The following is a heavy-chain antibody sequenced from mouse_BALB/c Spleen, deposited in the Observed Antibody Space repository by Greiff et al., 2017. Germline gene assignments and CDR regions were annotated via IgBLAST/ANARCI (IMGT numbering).Heavy chain of an antibody. J-gene: IGHJ1*01. D-gene: IGHD2-1*01. Sequence: EVKLEESGGGLVQPGGSLRLSCATSGFTFTDYYMSWVRQPPGKALEWLGFIRNKANGYTTEYSPSVKGRFTISRDNSQSILYLQMNTLRAEDSATYYCARVAYGNFWYFDVWGAGTTVTVSS. CDR1: GFTFTDYY. CDR2: IRNKANGYTT. V-gene: IGHV7-3*02. CDR3: ARVAYGNFWYFDV.